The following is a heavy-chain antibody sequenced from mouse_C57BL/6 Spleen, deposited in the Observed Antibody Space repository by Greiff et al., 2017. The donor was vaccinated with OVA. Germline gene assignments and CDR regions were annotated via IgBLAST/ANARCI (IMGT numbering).Heavy chain of an antibody. V-gene: IGHV2-9-1*01. D-gene: IGHD2-4*01. CDR2: IWTGGGT. J-gene: IGHJ1*03. Sequence: VKLVESGPGLVAPSQSLSITCTVSGFSLTSYAISWVRQPPGKGLEWLGVIWTGGGTNYNSALKSRLSISKDNSKSQVFLKMNSLQTDDTARYYCARNGGYDYNWYFDVWGTGTTVTVSS. CDR1: GFSLTSYA. CDR3: ARNGGYDYNWYFDV.